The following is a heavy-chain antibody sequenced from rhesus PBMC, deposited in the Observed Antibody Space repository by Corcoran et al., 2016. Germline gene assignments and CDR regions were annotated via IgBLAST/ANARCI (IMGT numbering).Heavy chain of an antibody. Sequence: QLQLQESGPGLVKPSETLSVTCAVSGGSISSSYWSWIRQAPGKELEWIGYIYGSGSSTNYNPSLNSRVTLSVDTSKNQLSLKLSSVTDADTAVYYCARVGYSSWSGYFDLWGPGTPITISS. V-gene: IGHV4-169*01. CDR3: ARVGYSSWSGYFDL. J-gene: IGHJ2*01. CDR1: GGSISSSY. CDR2: IYGSGSST. D-gene: IGHD6-13*01.